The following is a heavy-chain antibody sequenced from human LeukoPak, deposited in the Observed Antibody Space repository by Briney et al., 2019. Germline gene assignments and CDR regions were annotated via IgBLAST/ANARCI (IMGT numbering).Heavy chain of an antibody. CDR1: GYSFSSNW. Sequence: GESLKISCKGSGYSFSSNWIGWVRQMPAKGLEWMGIIYPDDSDTKYSPSFQGQVTISVDKSISTAYLQWSSLKASDSAMYYCARHRYCTTSNCPSCFQHWGQGTLVTVSS. J-gene: IGHJ1*01. CDR2: IYPDDSDT. D-gene: IGHD2-8*01. V-gene: IGHV5-51*01. CDR3: ARHRYCTTSNCPSCFQH.